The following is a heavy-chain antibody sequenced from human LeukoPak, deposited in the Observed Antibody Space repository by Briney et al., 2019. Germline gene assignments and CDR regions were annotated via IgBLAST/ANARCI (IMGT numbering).Heavy chain of an antibody. J-gene: IGHJ4*02. CDR3: AKDRYITMIVVGLFDY. Sequence: GGSLRLSCAASGFTFSSYAMSWVRQAPGKGLEWVSAISGSGGSTYYADSVKGRFTISRDNSKNTLYLQMNSLRAEDTAVYYCAKDRYITMIVVGLFDYWGQGTLVTVSS. V-gene: IGHV3-23*01. CDR1: GFTFSSYA. D-gene: IGHD3-22*01. CDR2: ISGSGGST.